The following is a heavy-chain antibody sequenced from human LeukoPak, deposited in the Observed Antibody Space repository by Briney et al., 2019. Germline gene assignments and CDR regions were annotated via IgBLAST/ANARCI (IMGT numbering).Heavy chain of an antibody. V-gene: IGHV3-NL1*01. Sequence: PGGSLRLSCAASGFTFDDYAMHWVRQAPGKGLEWVALIYSGGGATHYADAVKGRFTIARDTSKNTVYLQMNSLRAEDTAVYYCARERSGSYYTFEYWGLGALVTVSS. CDR2: IYSGGGAT. J-gene: IGHJ4*02. CDR3: ARERSGSYYTFEY. D-gene: IGHD1-26*01. CDR1: GFTFDDYA.